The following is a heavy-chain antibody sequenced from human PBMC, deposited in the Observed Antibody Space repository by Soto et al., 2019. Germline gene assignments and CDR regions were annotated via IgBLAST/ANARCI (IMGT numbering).Heavy chain of an antibody. V-gene: IGHV4-30-4*01. CDR1: GGSISSGGCY. D-gene: IGHD1-26*01. CDR3: TRGLFSGSSYSGSWYYFDS. J-gene: IGHJ4*02. Sequence: SVTLSLTCTVSGGSISSGGCYWSWIRQPPGKGLEWIGYIYYSGSTYYNPSLKSRVTISVDTSKNQFSLELSSVTAADTAVYYRTRGLFSGSSYSGSWYYFDSWGQGTMVTVSS. CDR2: IYYSGST.